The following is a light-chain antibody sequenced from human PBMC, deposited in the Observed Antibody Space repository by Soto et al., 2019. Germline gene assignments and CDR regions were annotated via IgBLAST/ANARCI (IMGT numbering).Light chain of an antibody. CDR2: GVS. CDR3: QQTHSIPWT. J-gene: IGKJ1*01. Sequence: DIQMTQSPSSKSASVGDRVTISCRASENVGKYLNWYQQKSGRAPELLIYGVSTLHSGVPSRFSGSGSGTEFSLIIASLQPEDSATCYCQQTHSIPWTFGQGAEGEIK. V-gene: IGKV1-39*01. CDR1: ENVGKY.